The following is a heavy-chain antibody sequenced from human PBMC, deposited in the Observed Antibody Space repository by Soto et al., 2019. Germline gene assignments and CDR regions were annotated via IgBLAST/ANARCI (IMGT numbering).Heavy chain of an antibody. CDR3: GRVWGCSFDN. V-gene: IGHV4-59*01. J-gene: IGHJ3*02. D-gene: IGHD7-27*01. CDR1: GGSISSYY. Sequence: PSETLSLTCPVSGGSISSYYLSWVRQPPGKGLEWIGYIYYSGSTNYNPSLKSRVTISVDTSKNTFSLKLSTLTAADTAVYYCGRVWGCSFDNWGQGTMVTVSS. CDR2: IYYSGST.